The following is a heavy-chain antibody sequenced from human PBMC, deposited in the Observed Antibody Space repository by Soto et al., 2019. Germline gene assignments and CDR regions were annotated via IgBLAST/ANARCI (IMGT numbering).Heavy chain of an antibody. CDR2: IYYSGTT. J-gene: IGHJ5*02. Sequence: QLQLQESGPGLVKPSETLSLTCTVSGGSISSSYYWGWIRQPPGKGLEWIGSIYYSGTTYYNTSLKSRVTIAVDTSKNQLSLKLSSVTAADTAVYYCGRTSRIAIFGVGTDFDPWGQGTLVTVSS. CDR3: GRTSRIAIFGVGTDFDP. CDR1: GGSISSSYY. D-gene: IGHD3-3*01. V-gene: IGHV4-39*01.